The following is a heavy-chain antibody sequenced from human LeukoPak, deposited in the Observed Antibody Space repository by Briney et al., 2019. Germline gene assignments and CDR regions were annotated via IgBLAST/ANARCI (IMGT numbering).Heavy chain of an antibody. V-gene: IGHV1-2*02. D-gene: IGHD1-1*01. CDR1: GYTFTGYY. CDR2: INPTSGCT. CDR3: ARESWNDATYNWFDP. J-gene: IGHJ5*02. Sequence: ASVKVSCKASGYTFTGYYMHWVRQAPGQGLEWMGWINPTSGCTNYAQKFQGRVTMTRDTSISTAYMELRRLRSDDTAVYYCARESWNDATYNWFDPWGQGTLVTVSS.